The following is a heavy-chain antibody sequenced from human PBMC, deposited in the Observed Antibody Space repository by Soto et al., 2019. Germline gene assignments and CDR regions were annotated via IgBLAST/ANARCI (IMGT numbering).Heavy chain of an antibody. CDR2: IYSGGST. J-gene: IGHJ6*03. CDR1: GFTVSSNY. D-gene: IGHD7-27*01. V-gene: IGHV3-66*01. CDR3: ARVTWGNDYYYYMDV. Sequence: GGSLRLSCAASGFTVSSNYMSWVRQAPGKGLEWVSVIYSGGSTYYADSVKGRFTISRDNSKNTLYLQMNSLRAEDTAVYYCARVTWGNDYYYYMDVWGKGTTVTVSS.